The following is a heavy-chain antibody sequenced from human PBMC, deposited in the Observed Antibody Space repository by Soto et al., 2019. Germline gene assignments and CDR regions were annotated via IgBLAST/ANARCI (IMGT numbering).Heavy chain of an antibody. CDR1: GFTFSSFA. CDR3: ALRKTGSFFDY. D-gene: IGHD3-10*01. V-gene: IGHV3-23*02. J-gene: IGHJ4*02. Sequence: GGSLRLSCAASGFTFSSFALSWVRQSPGKGLEWVSGIGASGAGTYYRDSGKGRFTISRDNSKNTLYLQMNSLRAEDTAVYYCALRKTGSFFDYWGQGSLVTVSS. CDR2: IGASGAGT.